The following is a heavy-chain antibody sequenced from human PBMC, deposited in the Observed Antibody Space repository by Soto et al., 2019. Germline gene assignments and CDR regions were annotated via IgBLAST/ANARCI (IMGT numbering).Heavy chain of an antibody. CDR2: INHSGST. CDR3: ARTYIAVNGMDV. J-gene: IGHJ6*02. CDR1: GGSFSGYY. V-gene: IGHV4-34*01. D-gene: IGHD6-19*01. Sequence: SETLSLTCAVYGGSFSGYYWSWIRQPPGKGLEWIGEINHSGSTNYNPSLKSRVTISVDTSKSQFSLKLSSVTAADTAVYYCARTYIAVNGMDVWGQGTTVNVSS.